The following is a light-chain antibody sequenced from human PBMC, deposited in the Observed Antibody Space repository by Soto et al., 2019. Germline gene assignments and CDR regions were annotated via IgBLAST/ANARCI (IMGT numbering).Light chain of an antibody. CDR2: DTS. J-gene: IGLJ2*01. V-gene: IGLV7-46*01. CDR1: TGAVTSGHY. Sequence: QAVVTQEPSLTVSPGGTVTLTCGSSTGAVTSGHYPYWFQQKPGQAPRTLIYDTSNKHSWTPARFSGSFLGGKAALTLSGAQPEDEAEYYCLLSYSGGEGVFGGGTKVTVL. CDR3: LLSYSGGEGV.